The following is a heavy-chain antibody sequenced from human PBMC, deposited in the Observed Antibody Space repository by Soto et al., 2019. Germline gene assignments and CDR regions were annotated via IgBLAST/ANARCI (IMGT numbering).Heavy chain of an antibody. CDR2: ITSGGGT. J-gene: IGHJ4*02. Sequence: EVQLLESGGGLVQRGGSLRLSCAASGLTFSRYAMSWVRQAPGKGLEWVSIITSGGGTYYADSVKGRFTISRDNSKNTLYLQMISLRVEDTAVYYCATPNGGYCSGHSCYYFDYWGQGTLVTVSS. CDR1: GLTFSRYA. V-gene: IGHV3-23*01. CDR3: ATPNGGYCSGHSCYYFDY. D-gene: IGHD2-15*01.